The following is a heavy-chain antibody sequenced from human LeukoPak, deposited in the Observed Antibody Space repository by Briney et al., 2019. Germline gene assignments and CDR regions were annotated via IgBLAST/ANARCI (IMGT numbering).Heavy chain of an antibody. V-gene: IGHV4-34*01. CDR1: GGSFSGYY. D-gene: IGHD3-10*01. Sequence: SETLSLTCAVYGGSFSGYYWSWIRQPPGKGLEWIGEINHSGSTNYNPSLKSRVTISVDTSKNQFSLKLSSVTAADTAMYYCARASLIKDAFDIWGQGTMVTVSS. CDR3: ARASLIKDAFDI. J-gene: IGHJ3*02. CDR2: INHSGST.